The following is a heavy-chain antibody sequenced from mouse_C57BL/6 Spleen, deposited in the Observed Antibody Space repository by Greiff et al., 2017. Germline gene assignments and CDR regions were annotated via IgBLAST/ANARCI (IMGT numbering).Heavy chain of an antibody. CDR1: GYTFTSYW. J-gene: IGHJ2*01. CDR3: AKAHWDGDYFDY. CDR2: INPSSGYT. V-gene: IGHV1-7*01. D-gene: IGHD4-1*01. Sequence: QVQLQQSGAELAKPGASVKLSCKASGYTFTSYWMHWVKQRPGQGLEWIGNINPSSGYTKYNQKFKDKATFTADKSSSTAYMQLSSLTCEDSADYSGAKAHWDGDYFDYWGQGTTLTVSS.